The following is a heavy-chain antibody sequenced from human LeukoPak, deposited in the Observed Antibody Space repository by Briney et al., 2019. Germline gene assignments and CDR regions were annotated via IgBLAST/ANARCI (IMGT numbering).Heavy chain of an antibody. V-gene: IGHV4-4*07. D-gene: IGHD6-19*01. Sequence: SETLSLTCTVSGGSISNFYWSWIRQPAGKGLEWIGRINSSGSTNYNPSLKSRVTMSVDTSKNQFSLKLSSVTAADTAVYYCARVPRIAVAGNYFDYWGQGTLVTVSS. CDR3: ARVPRIAVAGNYFDY. CDR2: INSSGST. CDR1: GGSISNFY. J-gene: IGHJ4*02.